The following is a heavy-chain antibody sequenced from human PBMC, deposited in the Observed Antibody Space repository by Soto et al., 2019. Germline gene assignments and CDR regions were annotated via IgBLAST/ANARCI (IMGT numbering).Heavy chain of an antibody. Sequence: QVQLVQSXXXXXXXXASVKVSCKASGYTFTSYGISWVRQAPGQGLEWMGWIRPYNGNTNYAQKLQGRVTMTTDTSTSTAYMELRSLRSDDTAVYYCARDLPPQDYWGQGTLVTVSS. CDR3: ARDLPPQDY. V-gene: IGHV1-18*01. CDR1: GYTFTSYG. J-gene: IGHJ4*02. CDR2: IRPYNGNT.